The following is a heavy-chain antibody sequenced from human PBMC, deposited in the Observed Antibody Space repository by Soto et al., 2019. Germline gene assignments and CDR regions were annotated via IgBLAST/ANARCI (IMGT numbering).Heavy chain of an antibody. Sequence: EVQLLESGGGLAKPGGSLRLSCAVSGITFTNYAMGWVSQAPGKGLAWVSGISGKVVSTTHYADSVKGRFTISRDNSKNILFLQMNRLRAEDTAVYYFAKHSGFVGGPFDSWGQGTLVIVTS. V-gene: IGHV3-23*01. J-gene: IGHJ4*02. CDR1: GITFTNYA. CDR3: AKHSGFVGGPFDS. CDR2: ISGKVVSTT. D-gene: IGHD1-26*01.